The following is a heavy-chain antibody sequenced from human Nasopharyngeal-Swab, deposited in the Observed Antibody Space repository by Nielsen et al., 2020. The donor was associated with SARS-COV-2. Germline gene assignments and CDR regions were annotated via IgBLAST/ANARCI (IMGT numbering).Heavy chain of an antibody. CDR1: SFTFSSYE. Sequence: GESLKISCAASSFTFSSYEMNWVRQAPGKGLEWVSYISSSGATMYYADSVKGRFTISRDNAKNSLYLQMNSLRAEDTAVYYCATSPFVTGIERALDYWGQGTLVTVSS. CDR2: ISSSGATM. J-gene: IGHJ4*02. CDR3: ATSPFVTGIERALDY. D-gene: IGHD3-22*01. V-gene: IGHV3-48*03.